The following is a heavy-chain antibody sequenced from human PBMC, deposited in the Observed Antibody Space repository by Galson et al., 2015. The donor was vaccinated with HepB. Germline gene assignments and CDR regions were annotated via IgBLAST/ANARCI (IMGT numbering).Heavy chain of an antibody. Sequence: LRLSCAASGFTFSSYGMHWVRQAPGKGLEWVAVIWYDGSNKYYADSVKGRFTISRDNSKNTLYLQMNSLRAEDTAVYYCARDQGYYYYYYYYGMDVWGQGTTVTVSS. V-gene: IGHV3-33*01. CDR3: ARDQGYYYYYYYYGMDV. D-gene: IGHD1-26*01. CDR1: GFTFSSYG. J-gene: IGHJ6*02. CDR2: IWYDGSNK.